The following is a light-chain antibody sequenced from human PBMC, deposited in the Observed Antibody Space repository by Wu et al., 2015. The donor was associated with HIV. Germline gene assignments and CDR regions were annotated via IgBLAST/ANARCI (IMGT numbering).Light chain of an antibody. Sequence: EIVMTQSPVTLSVSPGERATLSCRASQSVSSDLAWYQQRPGQAPRLLIYDASTRATSFPAKFRGSGSGTEFTLTISNLQSEDIGVYYCQQYNNWPLTFGGGPRLSS. CDR1: QSVSSD. J-gene: IGKJ4*01. V-gene: IGKV3-15*01. CDR3: QQYNNWPLT. CDR2: DAS.